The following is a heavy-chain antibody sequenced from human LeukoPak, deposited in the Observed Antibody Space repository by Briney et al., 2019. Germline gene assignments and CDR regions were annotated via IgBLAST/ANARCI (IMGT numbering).Heavy chain of an antibody. CDR3: ARGLTWLSKGAFDI. J-gene: IGHJ3*02. V-gene: IGHV1-8*01. CDR2: MNPNSGNT. CDR1: GYTFTSYD. Sequence: VKVSCKASGYTFTSYDINWVRQATGQGLEWMGWMNPNSGNTGYAQKFQGRVTMTRNTSISTAYMGLSSLRSEDTAVYYCARGLTWLSKGAFDIWGQGTMVTVSS. D-gene: IGHD3-9*01.